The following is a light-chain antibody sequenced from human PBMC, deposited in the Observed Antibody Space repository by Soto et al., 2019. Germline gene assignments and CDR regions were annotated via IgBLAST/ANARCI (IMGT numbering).Light chain of an antibody. V-gene: IGLV3-1*01. CDR3: QAWDSSTRVV. Sequence: ELTQPPSVSVSPGQTDSITCSGDKMGDKYACWYQQKPGQSPVLVIYQDSKRPSGIPERFSGSNSGNTATLTISGTQAMDEADYYCQAWDSSTRVVFGGRTKLTVL. J-gene: IGLJ2*01. CDR2: QDS. CDR1: KMGDKY.